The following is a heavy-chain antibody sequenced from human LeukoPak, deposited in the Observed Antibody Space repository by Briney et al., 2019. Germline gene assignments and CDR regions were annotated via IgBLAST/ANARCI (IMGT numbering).Heavy chain of an antibody. V-gene: IGHV3-30*02. J-gene: IGHJ4*02. Sequence: GGSLRLSCAASGFTFSSYGMHWVRQAPGKGLEWVAFIQYDGSNKYYADSVKGRFTISRDNSKNTLYLQMNSLRAEDTAVYYCAPRDWNDGPASHWGQGTLVTVSS. CDR3: APRDWNDGPASH. CDR1: GFTFSSYG. D-gene: IGHD1-1*01. CDR2: IQYDGSNK.